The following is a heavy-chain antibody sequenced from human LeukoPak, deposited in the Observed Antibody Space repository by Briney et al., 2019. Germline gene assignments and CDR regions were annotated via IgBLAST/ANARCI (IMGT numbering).Heavy chain of an antibody. Sequence: ASVRVSCKASGYTFTSYGISWVRQAPGQGLEWMGWISAYNGNTNYAQKLQGRVTMTTDTSTSTAYMELRSLRSDDTAVYYCAREFRGTYYYDSSGNYFDYWGQGTLVTVSS. CDR2: ISAYNGNT. J-gene: IGHJ4*02. CDR1: GYTFTSYG. CDR3: AREFRGTYYYDSSGNYFDY. D-gene: IGHD3-22*01. V-gene: IGHV1-18*01.